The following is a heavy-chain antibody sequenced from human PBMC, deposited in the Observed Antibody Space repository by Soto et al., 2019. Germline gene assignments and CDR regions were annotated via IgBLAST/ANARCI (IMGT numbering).Heavy chain of an antibody. D-gene: IGHD5-12*01. CDR3: ASARIPDMVYFDY. V-gene: IGHV4-59*08. CDR2: IYYSGST. CDR1: GGSISSYY. Sequence: PSETLSLTCTVSGGSISSYYWSWIRQPPGKGLEWIGYIYYSGSTNYNPSLKSRVTISVDTSKNQFSLKLSSVTAADTAVYYCASARIPDMVYFDYWGQGTLVTVSS. J-gene: IGHJ4*02.